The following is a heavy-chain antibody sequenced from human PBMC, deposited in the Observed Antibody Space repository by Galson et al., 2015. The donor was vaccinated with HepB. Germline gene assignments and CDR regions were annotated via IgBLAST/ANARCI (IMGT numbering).Heavy chain of an antibody. V-gene: IGHV1-18*04. CDR1: GSTFITYG. CDR2: ISAYNGNT. CDR3: ARDHRLPAGWLDS. D-gene: IGHD2-15*01. J-gene: IGHJ5*01. Sequence: SVKVSCKASGSTFITYGISWVRQAPGQGLEWMGWISAYNGNTNYAQKFQGRVTMTTDTSTNTAYMQMRSLRSDDTAVYYCARDHRLPAGWLDSWGQGTLVTVSS.